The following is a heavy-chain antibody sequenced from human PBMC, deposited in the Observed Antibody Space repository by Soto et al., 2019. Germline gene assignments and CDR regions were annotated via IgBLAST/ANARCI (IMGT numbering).Heavy chain of an antibody. Sequence: QVQLQESGPGLVKPSEPLSLTCTVSGGSITRGGYYWSWIRQHPGKGLEWIGSIYNSGTTYYDPSLKILVTISVDTSKIQFSLNLTSVTAADTAVYYCARDPAPWGQGTLVTVSS. V-gene: IGHV4-31*01. CDR3: ARDPAP. J-gene: IGHJ5*02. CDR2: IYNSGTT. CDR1: GGSITRGGYY.